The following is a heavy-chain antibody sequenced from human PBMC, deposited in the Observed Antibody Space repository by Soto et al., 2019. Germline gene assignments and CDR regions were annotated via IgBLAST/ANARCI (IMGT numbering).Heavy chain of an antibody. J-gene: IGHJ5*02. CDR2: ITGIDGRT. CDR1: GFTFGNYA. V-gene: IGHV3-23*01. D-gene: IGHD2-15*01. Sequence: GGSLRLSCVGSGFTFGNYAMSWVRQAPGKGLEWVSSITGIDGRTYYADSVKGRFTISRDNPKNTLYLQMNNLRAEDTAMFYCAKDRGPYCSGGICYSPSWFDPWGQGTQVTVSS. CDR3: AKDRGPYCSGGICYSPSWFDP.